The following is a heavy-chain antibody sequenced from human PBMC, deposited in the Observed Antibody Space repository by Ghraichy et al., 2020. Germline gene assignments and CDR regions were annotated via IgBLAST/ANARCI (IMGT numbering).Heavy chain of an antibody. D-gene: IGHD2-2*01. CDR3: AKLGQSIPPADV. Sequence: GESLNISCAASGFTFSSYGMHWVRQAPGKGLEWVAFIRYDGSNKYYADSVKGRFTISRDNSKNTLYLQMNSLRAEDTAVYYCAKLGQSIPPADVWGQGTTVTVSS. J-gene: IGHJ6*02. V-gene: IGHV3-30*02. CDR2: IRYDGSNK. CDR1: GFTFSSYG.